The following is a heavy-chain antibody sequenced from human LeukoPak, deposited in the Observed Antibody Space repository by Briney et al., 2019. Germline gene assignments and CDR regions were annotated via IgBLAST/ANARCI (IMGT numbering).Heavy chain of an antibody. V-gene: IGHV4-61*01. J-gene: IGHJ4*02. CDR3: ARDEGY. CDR2: MYYSGST. Sequence: SETLSLTCTVSGGSVSSGSFYWSWIRQPPGKGPEWIGYMYYSGSTNYNPSLKSRVTMSVDTSKNQFSLKLSSVTAADTAVYYCARDEGYWGQGTLVTVSS. CDR1: GGSVSSGSFY.